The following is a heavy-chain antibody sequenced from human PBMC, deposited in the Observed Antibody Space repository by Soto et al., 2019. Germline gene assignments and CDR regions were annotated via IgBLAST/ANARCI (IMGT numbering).Heavy chain of an antibody. Sequence: QVQLVQSGAEVKNPGASVKASCKASGNTFTGNYMTWWRQAPGQGLEWMGWINPNSGGTNYAQKFQGRVTMTRDTSISTAYMELSRLRSDDTAVYYCAREVGQWLARGDYWGQGTLVTVSS. CDR1: GNTFTGNY. D-gene: IGHD6-19*01. V-gene: IGHV1-2*02. CDR3: AREVGQWLARGDY. J-gene: IGHJ4*02. CDR2: INPNSGGT.